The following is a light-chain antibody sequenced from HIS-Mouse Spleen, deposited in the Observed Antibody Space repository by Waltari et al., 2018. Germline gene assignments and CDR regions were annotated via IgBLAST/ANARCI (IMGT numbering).Light chain of an antibody. V-gene: IGLV2-23*01. CDR1: SSDVGSYNL. J-gene: IGLJ3*02. CDR2: EGS. CDR3: CSYAGSSTWV. Sequence: QSALTQPASVSGSPGQSITISCTGTSSDVGSYNLVSWYQQHPGKAPKLRIYEGSKRPSGVSNRFSGSKSCNTASLTISGLQAEDEADYYCCSYAGSSTWVFGGGTKLTVL.